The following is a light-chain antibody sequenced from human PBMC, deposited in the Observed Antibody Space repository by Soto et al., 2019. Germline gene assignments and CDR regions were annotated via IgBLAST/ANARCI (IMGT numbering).Light chain of an antibody. CDR1: SSNIGSNY. Sequence: QSALTQPPSTSGTPGQRFTISCSGKSSNIGSNYVYWYQQLPGTAPKLLMYRNNQRPSGVPDRFSGSKSGTSASLAISGLRSEDEDDYYCASWDDSLNAFYVFGTGTKVTVL. CDR2: RNN. V-gene: IGLV1-47*01. CDR3: ASWDDSLNAFYV. J-gene: IGLJ1*01.